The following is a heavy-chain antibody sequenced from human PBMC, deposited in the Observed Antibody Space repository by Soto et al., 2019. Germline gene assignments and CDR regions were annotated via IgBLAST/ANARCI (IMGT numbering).Heavy chain of an antibody. J-gene: IGHJ4*02. CDR2: IIPILGIA. CDR3: AWGGSGYYHFDY. V-gene: IGHV1-69*02. Sequence: QVQLVQSGAEVKKPGSSVKVSCKASGGTFSSYTISWVRQAPGQGLEWMGRIIPILGIANYAQKFQGRVTITADKSTSTAYMELSSLRSEDTAVYYCAWGGSGYYHFDYWGQGTLVTVSS. D-gene: IGHD3-22*01. CDR1: GGTFSSYT.